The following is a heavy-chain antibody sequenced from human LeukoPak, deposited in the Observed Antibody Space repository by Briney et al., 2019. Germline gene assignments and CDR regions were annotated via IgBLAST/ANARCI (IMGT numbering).Heavy chain of an antibody. D-gene: IGHD6-13*01. CDR1: GFTFSSYW. Sequence: GGSLRLSCAASGFTFSSYWMHWVRQAPGKGLEWVAVISYDGSNKYYADSVKGRFTISRDNSKNTLYLQMNSLRAEDTAVYYCAGAAAGPEAHYWGQGTLVTVSS. CDR3: AGAAAGPEAHY. CDR2: ISYDGSNK. V-gene: IGHV3-30*03. J-gene: IGHJ4*02.